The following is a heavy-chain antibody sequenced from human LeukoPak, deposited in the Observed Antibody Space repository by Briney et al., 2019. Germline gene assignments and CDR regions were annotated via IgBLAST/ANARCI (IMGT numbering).Heavy chain of an antibody. V-gene: IGHV1-69*04. J-gene: IGHJ4*02. CDR3: ARDRYYDSVRSYYEMGF. CDR2: IIPIVGIP. D-gene: IGHD3-22*01. Sequence: ASVKVSCKASGDTFSDYAITWVRQAPGQGLEWMGRIIPIVGIPNYGQKFQGRVTITADRSTTTAYIELNSLRPDDTAMYYCARDRYYDSVRSYYEMGFWGQGTLVTVSS. CDR1: GDTFSDYA.